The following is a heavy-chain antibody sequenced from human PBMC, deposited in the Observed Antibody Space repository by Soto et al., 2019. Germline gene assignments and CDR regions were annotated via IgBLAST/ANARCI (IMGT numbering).Heavy chain of an antibody. CDR2: INAGNGNT. Sequence: ASVKVCCKASGYTFTSYAMHWVRQAPGQRLEWMGWINAGNGNTKYSQKFQGRVTITRDTSASTAYMELSSLRSEDTAVYYCARSTTAALDWFDPWGQGTLVTVSS. CDR3: ARSTTAALDWFDP. V-gene: IGHV1-3*01. CDR1: GYTFTSYA. D-gene: IGHD6-25*01. J-gene: IGHJ5*02.